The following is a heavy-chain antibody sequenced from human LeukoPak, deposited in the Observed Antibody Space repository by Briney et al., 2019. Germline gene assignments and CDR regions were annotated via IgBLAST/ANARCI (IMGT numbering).Heavy chain of an antibody. D-gene: IGHD5-18*01. CDR3: ARDRGYSYGDRSVRPYYYFDY. CDR2: INPSGGST. V-gene: IGHV1-46*01. Sequence: ASVKVSCKASGYTFTSYYMHWVRQAPGQGLEWMGIINPSGGSTSYAQKFQGRVTMTRDTSTSTVYMELSSLRSEDTAVYYCARDRGYSYGDRSVRPYYYFDYWGQGTLVTVSS. J-gene: IGHJ4*02. CDR1: GYTFTSYY.